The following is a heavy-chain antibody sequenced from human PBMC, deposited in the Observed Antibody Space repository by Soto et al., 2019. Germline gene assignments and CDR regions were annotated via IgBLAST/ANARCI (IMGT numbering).Heavy chain of an antibody. Sequence: GGSLRLSCAASGFTFSSYAMHWVRQAPGKGLEWVAVISYDGSNKYYADSVKGRFTISRDNSKNTLYLQMNSLRAEDTAVYYCALLDYYDSSVYYFDYWGQGTLVTVSS. CDR1: GFTFSSYA. CDR2: ISYDGSNK. J-gene: IGHJ4*02. CDR3: ALLDYYDSSVYYFDY. V-gene: IGHV3-30-3*01. D-gene: IGHD3-22*01.